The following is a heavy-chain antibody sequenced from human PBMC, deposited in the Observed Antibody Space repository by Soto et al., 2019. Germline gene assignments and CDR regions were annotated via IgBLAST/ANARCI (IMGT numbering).Heavy chain of an antibody. CDR1: GYTFTSYA. D-gene: IGHD5-12*01. J-gene: IGHJ4*02. Sequence: ASVKVSCKASGYTFTSYAMHWVRQAPGQRLEWMGWINAGNGNTKYSQKFQGRVTITRDTSASTAYMELSSLRSEDTAVYYCARDMEVADEMATISYFDYWGQGTLVTVSS. V-gene: IGHV1-3*01. CDR3: ARDMEVADEMATISYFDY. CDR2: INAGNGNT.